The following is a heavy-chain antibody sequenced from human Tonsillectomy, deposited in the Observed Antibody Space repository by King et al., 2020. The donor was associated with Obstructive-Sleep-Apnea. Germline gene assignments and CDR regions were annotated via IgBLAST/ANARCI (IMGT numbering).Heavy chain of an antibody. V-gene: IGHV1-2*02. D-gene: IGHD3-9*01. Sequence: QLVQSGAEVKKPGASVKVSCKASGYNFPGYFMNWVRQAPGQGLEWMGWINPDSGDTNYAQKFQGRVTMTREPAISTAYMELSRLRSDDRAVYYCARLFQFYDILSGYYSRYYGMDVWGQGTAVTVSS. CDR3: ARLFQFYDILSGYYSRYYGMDV. CDR2: INPDSGDT. J-gene: IGHJ6*02. CDR1: GYNFPGYF.